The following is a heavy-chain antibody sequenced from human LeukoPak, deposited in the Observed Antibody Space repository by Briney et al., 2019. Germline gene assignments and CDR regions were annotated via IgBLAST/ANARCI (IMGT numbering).Heavy chain of an antibody. CDR3: AKDQSVATQLAFDI. CDR1: GFRFSNYA. D-gene: IGHD1-1*01. CDR2: ISGGGSST. V-gene: IGHV3-23*01. J-gene: IGHJ3*02. Sequence: GGSLRLSCTASGFRFSNYAMNWVRQAPGKGLEWVSVISGGGSSTNYADSVKGRFTISRENSKNTLYLQMNSLRAEDTAVYYCAKDQSVATQLAFDIWGQGTMVTVSS.